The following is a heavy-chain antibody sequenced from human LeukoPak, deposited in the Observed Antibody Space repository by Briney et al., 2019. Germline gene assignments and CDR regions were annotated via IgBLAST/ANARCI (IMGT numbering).Heavy chain of an antibody. D-gene: IGHD3-3*01. CDR1: GFTFSSYS. J-gene: IGHJ3*02. Sequence: GGSLRLSCAASGFTFSSYSMNWVRQAPGKGLEWVSYISSSSSTIYYADSVKGRFTISGDNTKSSLYLQMNSLRAEDTAVYYCARDEFGGLRFLEWLSYDAFDIWGQGTMVTVSS. V-gene: IGHV3-48*04. CDR2: ISSSSSTI. CDR3: ARDEFGGLRFLEWLSYDAFDI.